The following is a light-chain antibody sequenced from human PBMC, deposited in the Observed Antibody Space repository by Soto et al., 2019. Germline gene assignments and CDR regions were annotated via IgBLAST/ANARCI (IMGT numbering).Light chain of an antibody. CDR2: GAS. CDR1: QSVSSSY. Sequence: EIVLTQSPGTLSLSPGERATLSCRASQSVSSSYLAWYQQKPGQAPRLLIYGASSRATGVTDRFSGSVSGTDFTLTISRLEPEDFAVYYCQQYGSSPRLTFGGGTKVEIK. J-gene: IGKJ4*01. CDR3: QQYGSSPRLT. V-gene: IGKV3-20*01.